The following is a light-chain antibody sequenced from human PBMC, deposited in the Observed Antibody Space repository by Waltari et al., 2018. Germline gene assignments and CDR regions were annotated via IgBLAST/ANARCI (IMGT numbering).Light chain of an antibody. V-gene: IGLV2-14*03. CDR3: ASYTSANTVL. CDR1: RSDIGYYNF. J-gene: IGLJ2*01. CDR2: DVS. Sequence: QSGLTQPASVSGSPGQSITISCTGTRSDIGYYNFVSWFQQHPGKPPKLVIFDVSRWPSVLSHLFSGSKAGNTASLTISGLQAEDDAAYYCASYTSANTVLFGGGTKVTVL.